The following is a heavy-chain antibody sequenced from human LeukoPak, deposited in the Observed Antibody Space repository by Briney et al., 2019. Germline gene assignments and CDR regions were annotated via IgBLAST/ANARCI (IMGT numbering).Heavy chain of an antibody. D-gene: IGHD2/OR15-2a*01. Sequence: PGGSLRLSCAASGFTFSSYSMSWVRQAPGKGLEWVSSISSSGSTIYYADSVKGRFTISRDNAKNSLYLQMNSLRAEDTAVYYCARALFPPLDYWGQGTLVTVSS. CDR3: ARALFPPLDY. V-gene: IGHV3-48*04. CDR1: GFTFSSYS. CDR2: ISSSGSTI. J-gene: IGHJ4*02.